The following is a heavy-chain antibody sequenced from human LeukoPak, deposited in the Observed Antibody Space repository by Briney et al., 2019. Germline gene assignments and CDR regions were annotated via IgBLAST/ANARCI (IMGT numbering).Heavy chain of an antibody. CDR1: GFTFSTYS. J-gene: IGHJ4*02. D-gene: IGHD3-16*01. V-gene: IGHV3-21*01. CDR2: ISTRSSYI. Sequence: PGGSLRRSCSASGFTFSTYSMNWVPQAPGNGLEWFSSISTRSSYIYYAYSGQVLFTISRYNAKDSLQLRMNSLRAEETAVYYCARGGGADYWGQGTLVTVSS. CDR3: ARGGGADY.